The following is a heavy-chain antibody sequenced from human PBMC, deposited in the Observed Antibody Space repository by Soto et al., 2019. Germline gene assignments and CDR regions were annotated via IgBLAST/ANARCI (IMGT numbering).Heavy chain of an antibody. CDR1: GGSITTYQ. CDR3: ARDYGDLSFFCDY. D-gene: IGHD4-17*01. CDR2: YSGFT. V-gene: IGHV4-59*01. Sequence: PSETLSLTCTVSGGSITTYQWSWIRQPPGKGLEWIGGYSGFTDYNPSLESRATISVDHSKNQFSLTLRSVTAADTAVYYRARDYGDLSFFCDYWGQGALFTVSS. J-gene: IGHJ4*02.